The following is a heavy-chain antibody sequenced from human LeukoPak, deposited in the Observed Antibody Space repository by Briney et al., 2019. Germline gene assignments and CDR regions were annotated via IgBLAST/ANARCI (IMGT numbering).Heavy chain of an antibody. D-gene: IGHD4-17*01. CDR1: GGTFSSYA. Sequence: SVKVSCKASGGTFSSYAISWVRQAPGQGLEWMGGIIPIFGTANYAQKFQGRVTITTDESASTAYMELSSLRSEDTAVYYCARAVTTVTTDAFDIWGQGTMVTVSS. CDR3: ARAVTTVTTDAFDI. CDR2: IIPIFGTA. V-gene: IGHV1-69*05. J-gene: IGHJ3*02.